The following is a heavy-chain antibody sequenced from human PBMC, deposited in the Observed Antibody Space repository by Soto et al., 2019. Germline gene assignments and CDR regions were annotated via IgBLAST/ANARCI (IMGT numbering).Heavy chain of an antibody. D-gene: IGHD1-26*01. CDR1: GFTFSDHY. Sequence: EVQLVESGGGLVQPGGSLRLSCAASGFTFSDHYVDWVRQAPGKGLEWVAGIRNKANSYSTEYAASANGRLTISREDSNYLGYLQGSSLNTEETAVYYCARVRMGSYDIKSFDYWGQGTLVTVST. CDR3: ARVRMGSYDIKSFDY. J-gene: IGHJ4*02. CDR2: IRNKANSYST. V-gene: IGHV3-72*01.